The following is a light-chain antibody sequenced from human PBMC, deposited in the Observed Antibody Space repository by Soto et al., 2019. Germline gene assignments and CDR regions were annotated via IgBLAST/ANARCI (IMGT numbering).Light chain of an antibody. CDR2: EVS. J-gene: IGLJ1*01. CDR3: SSYAGSNNFV. V-gene: IGLV2-8*01. Sequence: LTQPPSASGSPGQSVTISCTGTSSDVGGYNYVSWYQQHPGKAPKLMIYEVSKRPSGVPDRFSGSKSGNTASLTVSGLQAEDEAHYYCSSYAGSNNFVFGTGTKVTVL. CDR1: SSDVGGYNY.